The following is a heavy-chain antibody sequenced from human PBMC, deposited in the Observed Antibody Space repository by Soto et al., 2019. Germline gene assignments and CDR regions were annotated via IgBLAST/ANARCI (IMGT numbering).Heavy chain of an antibody. V-gene: IGHV1-8*01. CDR3: AREVVVGGSLWLDP. CDR2: MNANVDAT. Sequence: QVQLVQSGAEVKKPGASVKVSCKASGFTFASNDINWVRQAPGQGLQWMGWMNANVDATDSPQEFKGRVSMTWNASISTAYLELHNLNSDDTAVYYCAREVVVGGSLWLDPWCQGSLVTVSS. J-gene: IGHJ5*02. CDR1: GFTFASND. D-gene: IGHD2-15*01.